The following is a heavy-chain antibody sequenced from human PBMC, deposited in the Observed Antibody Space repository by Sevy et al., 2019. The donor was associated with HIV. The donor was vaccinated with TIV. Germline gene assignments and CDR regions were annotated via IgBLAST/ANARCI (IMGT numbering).Heavy chain of an antibody. CDR3: VRDKLGSIDY. D-gene: IGHD7-27*01. CDR1: GFTFSTYA. V-gene: IGHV3-30-3*01. CDR2: VSSDGSDI. J-gene: IGHJ4*02. Sequence: GGSLRLSCAVSGFTFSTYAMHWVRQAPGKGLECVAIVSSDGSDINYADSVKGRFTISRDNSRNTLYLQMNSLRTEDTAMYYCVRDKLGSIDYWGQGTLVTVSS.